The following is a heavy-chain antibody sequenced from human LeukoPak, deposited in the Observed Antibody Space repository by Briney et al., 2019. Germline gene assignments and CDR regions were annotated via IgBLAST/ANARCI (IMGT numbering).Heavy chain of an antibody. D-gene: IGHD1-14*01. CDR2: MYRSDAT. CDR1: GLTVSSNY. V-gene: IGHV3-53*01. Sequence: GGSLRLSCAASGLTVSSNYMSWVRQAPGKGLEWVSVMYRSDATYYADSVKGRFTMFRDSSKNTVYLQMNSLRSEDTAVYYCARDLPDQGAYWGQGTLVIVSS. J-gene: IGHJ4*02. CDR3: ARDLPDQGAY.